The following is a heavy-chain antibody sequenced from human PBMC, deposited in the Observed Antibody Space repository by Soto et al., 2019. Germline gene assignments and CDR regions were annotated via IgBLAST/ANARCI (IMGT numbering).Heavy chain of an antibody. D-gene: IGHD3-3*01. J-gene: IGHJ4*02. CDR3: AREEGGRRFLEWLHFDY. CDR2: ISSSSSYI. Sequence: GGSLRLSCAASGFTFSSYSMNWVRQAPGKGLEWVSSISSSSSYIYYADSVKGRFTISRDNAKNSLYLQMNSLRAEDTAVYYCAREEGGRRFLEWLHFDYWGQGTLVTVSS. V-gene: IGHV3-21*01. CDR1: GFTFSSYS.